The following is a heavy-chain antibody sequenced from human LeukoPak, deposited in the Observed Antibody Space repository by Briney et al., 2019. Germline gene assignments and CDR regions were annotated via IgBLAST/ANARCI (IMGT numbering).Heavy chain of an antibody. J-gene: IGHJ4*02. V-gene: IGHV1-2*02. D-gene: IGHD3-22*01. CDR2: INPNSGGT. Sequence: ASVKVSCKASGYTFTGYYMHWVRQAPGQGLEWMGWINPNSGGTNYAQKFQGRVTMTRDTSINTAYMELSRLRSDDTAVYYCARGPDGSGYYPFDYWGQGTLVTVSS. CDR3: ARGPDGSGYYPFDY. CDR1: GYTFTGYY.